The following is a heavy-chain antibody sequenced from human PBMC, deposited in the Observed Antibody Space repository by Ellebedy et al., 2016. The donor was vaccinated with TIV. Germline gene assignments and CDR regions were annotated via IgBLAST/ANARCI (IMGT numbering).Heavy chain of an antibody. V-gene: IGHV4-31*03. CDR3: ARDTGPYYYDSSVGSGGAFDI. CDR1: GGSISSGGYY. J-gene: IGHJ3*02. D-gene: IGHD3-22*01. CDR2: IYYSGST. Sequence: MPSETLSLTCTVSGGSISSGGYYWSWIRQHPGKGLEWIGYIYYSGSTYYNPSLKSRVTISVDTSKNQFSLKLSSVTAADTAVYYCARDTGPYYYDSSVGSGGAFDIWGQGTMVTVSS.